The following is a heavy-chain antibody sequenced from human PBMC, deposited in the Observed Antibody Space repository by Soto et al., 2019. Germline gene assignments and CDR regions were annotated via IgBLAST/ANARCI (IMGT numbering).Heavy chain of an antibody. Sequence: PGGSLTLSCPASAVTVTSYTMYLGRWAPGKGLEWVSYISSSSSTIYYADSVKGRFTISRDNAKNSLYLQMNSLRAEDTAVYYCARLWFGELLFTPYNWFDPWGQGT. J-gene: IGHJ5*02. CDR1: AVTVTSYT. V-gene: IGHV3-48*01. D-gene: IGHD3-10*01. CDR2: ISSSSSTI. CDR3: ARLWFGELLFTPYNWFDP.